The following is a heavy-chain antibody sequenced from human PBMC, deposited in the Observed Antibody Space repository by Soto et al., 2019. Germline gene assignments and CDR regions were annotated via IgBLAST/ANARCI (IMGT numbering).Heavy chain of an antibody. CDR1: GFTFSDYA. V-gene: IGHV3-23*01. CDR3: AKDHGRDV. CDR2: ISGSGGST. J-gene: IGHJ6*02. Sequence: VQVLESGGGLAQPGGSLRLSCVASGFTFSDYAMAWVRQSPGKGLEWVSSISGSGGSTYYADSVKGRFTISRDNSKNTVFLQRNSLRAEDTAVYYCAKDHGRDVWGQGATVTVSS.